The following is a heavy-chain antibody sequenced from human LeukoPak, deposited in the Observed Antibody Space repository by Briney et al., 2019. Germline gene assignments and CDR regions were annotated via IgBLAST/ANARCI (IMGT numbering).Heavy chain of an antibody. CDR3: ARESRDTAWSLDL. D-gene: IGHD1-1*01. CDR2: IIPIFGTA. CDR1: GGTLRSYT. J-gene: IGHJ4*02. V-gene: IGHV1-69*13. Sequence: GASVKVSCKASGGTLRSYTISWVRQAPGQGLEWMGGIIPIFGTANYAQKFQGRVTITADESTNTVYMELSSLGSDDTAVYYCARESRDTAWSLDLWGQGTLVTVSS.